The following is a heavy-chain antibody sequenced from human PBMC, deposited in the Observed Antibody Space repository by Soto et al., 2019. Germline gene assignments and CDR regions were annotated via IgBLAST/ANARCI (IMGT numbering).Heavy chain of an antibody. V-gene: IGHV4-39*01. Sequence: QLQLQESGPGLVKPSETLSLTCTVSGGSISSSSYYWGWIRQPPGKGLGWIGSIYYSGSTYYNPSLKSRVTISVDTSKNQFSLKLSSVTAADTAVYYCARHKVQWLARDWGQGTLVTVSS. D-gene: IGHD6-19*01. CDR2: IYYSGST. J-gene: IGHJ4*02. CDR3: ARHKVQWLARD. CDR1: GGSISSSSYY.